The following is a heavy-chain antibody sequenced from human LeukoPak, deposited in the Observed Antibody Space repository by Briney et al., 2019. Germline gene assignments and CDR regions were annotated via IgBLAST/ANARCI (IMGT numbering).Heavy chain of an antibody. V-gene: IGHV3-21*01. CDR1: GFTFSSYS. CDR2: ISSSSSYI. J-gene: IGHJ6*03. Sequence: PGGSLRLSCAASGFTFSSYSMNWVRQAPGKGLEWVSSISSSSSYIYYADSGKGRFTISRDNAKNSLYLQMNSLRAEDTAVYYCARDRVYEAGAGSECYYYYMDVWGKGATVTVSS. CDR3: ARDRVYEAGAGSECYYYYMDV. D-gene: IGHD6-19*01.